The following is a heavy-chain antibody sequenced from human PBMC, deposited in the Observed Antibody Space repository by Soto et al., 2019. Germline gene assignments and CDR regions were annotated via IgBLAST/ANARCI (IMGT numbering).Heavy chain of an antibody. CDR3: AKGTGKGYCSGGSCYYYYYGMDV. D-gene: IGHD2-15*01. CDR1: GFTFSSYA. Sequence: LRLSCAASGFTFSSYAMSWVRQAPGKGLEWVSAISGSGGSTYYADSVKGRFTISRDNSKNTLYLQMNSLRAEDTAVYYCAKGTGKGYCSGGSCYYYYYGMDVWGQGTTVTVSS. CDR2: ISGSGGST. V-gene: IGHV3-23*01. J-gene: IGHJ6*02.